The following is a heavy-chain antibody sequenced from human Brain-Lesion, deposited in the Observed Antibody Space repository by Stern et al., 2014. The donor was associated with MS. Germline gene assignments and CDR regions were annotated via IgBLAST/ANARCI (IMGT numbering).Heavy chain of an antibody. V-gene: IGHV3-74*02. Sequence: EVQLVESGGGLVEPGGSLGFSCAASGLPFSTYWWHGVAQAQGKGVVWVSRVNNDGRRTSYADSVKGRFTMSRDNAKNTLYLQMNSLRVEDTAIYYCARGERWFDSWGQGTLVTVSS. CDR2: VNNDGRRT. CDR3: ARGERWFDS. J-gene: IGHJ5*01. D-gene: IGHD3-10*01. CDR1: GLPFSTYW.